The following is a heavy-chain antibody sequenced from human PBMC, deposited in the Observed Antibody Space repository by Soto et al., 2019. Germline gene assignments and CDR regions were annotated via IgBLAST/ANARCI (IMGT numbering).Heavy chain of an antibody. Sequence: EVKVVESGGGLVQPGGSPRLSCAASGFTFTTYWMHWVRQVPGKGLVWVSRIKGDGSSLSYADSVKGRFTISRDNVENTVYLQMGSLRADDTAVYYCASGLKNYYGVDVWGQGTTVTVSS. CDR1: GFTFTTYW. CDR3: ASGLKNYYGVDV. CDR2: IKGDGSSL. V-gene: IGHV3-74*01. J-gene: IGHJ6*02.